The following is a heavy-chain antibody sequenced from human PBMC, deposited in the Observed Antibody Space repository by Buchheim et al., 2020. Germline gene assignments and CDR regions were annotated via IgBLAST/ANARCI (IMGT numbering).Heavy chain of an antibody. CDR2: ITDGGRT. J-gene: IGHJ4*02. D-gene: IGHD6-13*01. CDR1: GFTFSSYA. V-gene: IGHV3-23*01. CDR3: AKDGRPYSSSWFDC. Sequence: EVQLLESGGGLVQPGGSLRLPCAASGFTFSSYAMSWVRQVPGEGLEWVSAITDGGRTYYTDPVKGRFTISRDNSQNTLYLQMNSLRAEDTAVYYCAKDGRPYSSSWFDCWGQGTL.